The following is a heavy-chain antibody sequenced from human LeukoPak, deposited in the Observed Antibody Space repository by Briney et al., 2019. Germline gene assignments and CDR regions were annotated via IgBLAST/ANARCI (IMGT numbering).Heavy chain of an antibody. CDR3: AKAVYDSSGSFAF. Sequence: GGSLRLSCAASGFSFSTYARTWVRRAPGKGRELVSGISGSGCSPYYADSVKVRLTISRDTPKNTLYLPMNSLSAEETAVYYCAKAVYDSSGSFAFWGQGTLVTVSS. D-gene: IGHD3-22*01. J-gene: IGHJ4*02. CDR2: ISGSGCSP. CDR1: GFSFSTYA. V-gene: IGHV3-23*01.